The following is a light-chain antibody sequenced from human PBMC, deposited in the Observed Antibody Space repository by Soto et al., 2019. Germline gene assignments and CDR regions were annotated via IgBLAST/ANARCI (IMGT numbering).Light chain of an antibody. CDR2: DVS. V-gene: IGKV3-20*01. CDR1: QSVRSSV. CDR3: QQYENSLMYT. Sequence: EIVLTQSPGTLSLSPGERATLSCRASQSVRSSVCAGYQQKPGQAPRILIYDVSVRVTGIPDRFSGSGSGTDFTITINRLEPEDFAVSYCQQYENSLMYTFGQGTKLEIK. J-gene: IGKJ2*01.